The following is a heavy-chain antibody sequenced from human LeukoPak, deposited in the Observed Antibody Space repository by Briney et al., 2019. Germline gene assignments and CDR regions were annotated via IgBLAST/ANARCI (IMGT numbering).Heavy chain of an antibody. Sequence: SETLSLTCTVSGGSISNGTSYWTWIRQPAGKSLEWLGRIYSSGSTNYNPSLKSRVTISADTSKNQFSLKLSSVTAADTAVYYCASSGSYHNWFDPWGQGTLVTVSS. J-gene: IGHJ5*02. CDR1: GGSISNGTSY. CDR3: ASSGSYHNWFDP. CDR2: IYSSGST. V-gene: IGHV4-61*02. D-gene: IGHD1-26*01.